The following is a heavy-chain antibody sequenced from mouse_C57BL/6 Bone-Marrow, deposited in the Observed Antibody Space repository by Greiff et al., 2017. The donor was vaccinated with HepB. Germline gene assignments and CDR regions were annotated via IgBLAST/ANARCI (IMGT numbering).Heavy chain of an antibody. CDR1: GYTFTDYY. CDR3: AREGVITTVVAKYYFDY. J-gene: IGHJ2*01. CDR2: IFPGSGST. Sequence: QVQLQQSGPELVKPGASVKISCKASGYTFTDYYINWVKQRPGQGLEWIGWIFPGSGSTYYNEKFKGKATLTVDKSSSTAYMLLSSLTSEDSAVYFCAREGVITTVVAKYYFDYWGQGTTLTVSS. V-gene: IGHV1-75*01. D-gene: IGHD1-1*01.